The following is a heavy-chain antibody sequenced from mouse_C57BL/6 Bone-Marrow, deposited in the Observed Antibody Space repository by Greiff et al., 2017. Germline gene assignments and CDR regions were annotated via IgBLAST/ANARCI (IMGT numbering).Heavy chain of an antibody. Sequence: EVKLVESGGGLVKPGGSLKLSCAASGFTFSSYAMSWVRQTPEKRLAWVATISDGGSYTYYPDNVKGRFTISRDNAKNNLYLQMSHLKSEDTAMYYCARESNYGSSWGFAYWGQGTLVTVSA. CDR1: GFTFSSYA. CDR3: ARESNYGSSWGFAY. V-gene: IGHV5-4*01. J-gene: IGHJ3*01. D-gene: IGHD1-1*01. CDR2: ISDGGSYT.